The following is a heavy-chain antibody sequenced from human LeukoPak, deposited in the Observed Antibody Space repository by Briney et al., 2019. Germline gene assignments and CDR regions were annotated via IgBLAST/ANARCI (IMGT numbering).Heavy chain of an antibody. Sequence: SETLSLTCAVYGGSFSGYYWSWIRQPPGKGLEWIGEINHSGSTNYNPSLKSRVTISVDTSKNQFSLKLSSVTAADTAVYYCARVWGYCSGGSCYRGYYFDYWGQGTLVTVPS. V-gene: IGHV4-34*01. CDR3: ARVWGYCSGGSCYRGYYFDY. D-gene: IGHD2-15*01. CDR1: GGSFSGYY. CDR2: INHSGST. J-gene: IGHJ4*02.